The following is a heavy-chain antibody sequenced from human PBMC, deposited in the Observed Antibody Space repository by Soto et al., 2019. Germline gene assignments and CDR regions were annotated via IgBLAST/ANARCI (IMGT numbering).Heavy chain of an antibody. CDR3: ARGIQVSGSFEY. CDR2: IYTTVST. CDR1: GDSIGRGGYY. J-gene: IGHJ4*02. Sequence: SETLSLTCTVSGDSIGRGGYYWTWIREHAGKGLEWIAYIYTTVSTYYNPSLKSRVGISVDKSKNQFSLKLSSVTVADTAVYYCARGIQVSGSFEYWGKGNLVT. V-gene: IGHV4-31*03. D-gene: IGHD5-12*01.